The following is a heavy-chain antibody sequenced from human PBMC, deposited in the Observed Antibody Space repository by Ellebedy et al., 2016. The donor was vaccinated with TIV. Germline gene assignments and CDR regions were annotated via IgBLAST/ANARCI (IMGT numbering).Heavy chain of an antibody. CDR3: ARGQLRGGFYDYGLDV. CDR1: GFTFNNYW. CDR2: IKQAGSER. V-gene: IGHV3-7*04. Sequence: PGGSLRLSCEGFGFTFNNYWMNWVRQAPGKGLEWVANIKQAGSERNYADSVKGRFTISRDNAKNSLYLQMNSLRAEDTAVYSCARGQLRGGFYDYGLDVWGQGTTVTVS. J-gene: IGHJ6*02. D-gene: IGHD2-2*01.